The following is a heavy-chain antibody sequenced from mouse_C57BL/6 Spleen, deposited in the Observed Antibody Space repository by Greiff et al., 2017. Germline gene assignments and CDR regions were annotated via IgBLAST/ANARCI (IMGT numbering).Heavy chain of an antibody. CDR2: ISDGGSYT. V-gene: IGHV5-4*01. Sequence: EVKLVESGGGLVKPGGSLKLSCAASGFTFSNYAMSWVRQTPEKRLEWVATISDGGSYTYYQDNVKGRFTISSDNAKTNLYLQMSHLMSEDTAMFYYAGDNSHYFDYWGKGTTLTVSS. J-gene: IGHJ2*01. CDR1: GFTFSNYA. CDR3: AGDNSHYFDY.